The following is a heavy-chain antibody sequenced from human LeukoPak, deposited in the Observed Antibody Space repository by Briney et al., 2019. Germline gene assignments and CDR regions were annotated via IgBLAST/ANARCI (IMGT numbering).Heavy chain of an antibody. CDR1: GGSISSYY. D-gene: IGHD3-10*01. Sequence: MTSETLSLTCTVSGGSISSYYWSWIRQPPGKGLEWIGYIYYIGTTNYNPSLKSRATISVDMSKNQFSLKLTSVTAADTAVYYCAREGYGSGSSHFMDVWGTGTTVTVSS. CDR3: AREGYGSGSSHFMDV. V-gene: IGHV4-59*01. CDR2: IYYIGTT. J-gene: IGHJ6*03.